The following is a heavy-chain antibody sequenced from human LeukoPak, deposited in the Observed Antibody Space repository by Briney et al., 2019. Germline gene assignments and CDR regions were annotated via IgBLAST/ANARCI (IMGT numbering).Heavy chain of an antibody. V-gene: IGHV3-74*03. D-gene: IGHD7-27*01. Sequence: GGSLRLSCAASGFTFSNYWMHWVRQAPGKGLVWVSHINNDGSSTTYADSVKGRFTISRDNAKNTLYLQMNSLRDEDTAVYYCARGDWGYYVYWGQGTLVTVSS. J-gene: IGHJ4*02. CDR2: INNDGSST. CDR3: ARGDWGYYVY. CDR1: GFTFSNYW.